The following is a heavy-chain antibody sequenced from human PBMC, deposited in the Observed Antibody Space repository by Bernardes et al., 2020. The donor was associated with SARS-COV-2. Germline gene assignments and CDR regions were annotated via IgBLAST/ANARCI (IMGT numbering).Heavy chain of an antibody. D-gene: IGHD4-17*01. J-gene: IGHJ6*02. CDR1: GGTISSSNW. CDR2: IFHSGST. V-gene: IGHV4-4*02. CDR3: ARAYDNGDQYGALDV. Sequence: SETLSLTCAVSGGTISSSNWWSWVRQPPRKGLEWIGDIFHSGSTSYNPSLKGRVTISVDKSKKPFSLKVSSVTAEDTAVYYCARAYDNGDQYGALDVWGQGTTVTVSS.